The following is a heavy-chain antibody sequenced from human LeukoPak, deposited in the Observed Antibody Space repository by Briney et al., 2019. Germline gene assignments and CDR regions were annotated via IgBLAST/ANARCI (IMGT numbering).Heavy chain of an antibody. D-gene: IGHD6-19*01. J-gene: IGHJ4*02. CDR3: ARVNSSGWYTIDY. CDR2: ISGSGENT. Sequence: GGSLRLSCAASGFTFSYAMNWVRQAPGKGLEWVSVISGSGENTYYADSVKGRFTISRDNSENTLYLQMNSLRAEDTAVYYCARVNSSGWYTIDYWGQGTLVTLSS. CDR1: GFTFSYA. V-gene: IGHV3-23*01.